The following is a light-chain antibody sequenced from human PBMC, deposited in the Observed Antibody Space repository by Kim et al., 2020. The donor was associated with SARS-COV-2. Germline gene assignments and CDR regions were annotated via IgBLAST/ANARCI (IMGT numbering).Light chain of an antibody. CDR3: HQYGSPPLS. CDR2: GAS. Sequence: GERATLSCTASQTIVIGSFAWDNQKHGPTPRLLIYGASSRATGIPDTFSGGGSGTVITLTISRLEAEDFAMYYCHQYGSPPLSFGQGTRLEIK. V-gene: IGKV3-20*01. CDR1: QTIVIGS. J-gene: IGKJ5*01.